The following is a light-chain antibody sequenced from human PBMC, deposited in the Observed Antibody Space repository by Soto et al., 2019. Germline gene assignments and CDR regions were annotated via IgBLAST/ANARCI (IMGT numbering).Light chain of an antibody. J-gene: IGKJ1*01. CDR2: GAS. Sequence: EIVLTQSPGTLSLSPGEKATLSCRASQSVSSSLAWYQQKPGQAPRLLIYGASIRITGIPDRFSGVGSGTEFTLTISRLDPGDFAVYYCQHYSALPRTFGQGTKVEIK. CDR3: QHYSALPRT. V-gene: IGKV3-20*01. CDR1: QSVSSS.